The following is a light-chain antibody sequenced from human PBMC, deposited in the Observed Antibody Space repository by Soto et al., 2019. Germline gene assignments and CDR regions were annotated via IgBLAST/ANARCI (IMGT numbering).Light chain of an antibody. Sequence: QSALTQPASVSGSPGQSTTISCTGTSSDVGSYNYVSWYQQLPGKAPKLLIYAVTNRPSGISDRFSGSKSGNTASLTISGLQAEVEADYYCSSYTNSGTVVFGGGTKLTVL. V-gene: IGLV2-14*01. CDR3: SSYTNSGTVV. CDR1: SSDVGSYNY. J-gene: IGLJ2*01. CDR2: AVT.